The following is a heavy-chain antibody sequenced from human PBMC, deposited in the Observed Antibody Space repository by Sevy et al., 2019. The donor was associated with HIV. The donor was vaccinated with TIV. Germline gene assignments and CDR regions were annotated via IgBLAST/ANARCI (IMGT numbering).Heavy chain of an antibody. V-gene: IGHV3-48*01. J-gene: IGHJ6*02. CDR2: ISTSSSHI. D-gene: IGHD5-12*01. CDR3: AREGGYTDQGMDV. CDR1: GFSFNNYD. Sequence: GGSLRLSCAASGFSFNNYDMNWVRQAPGKGLEWISYISTSSSHIYYVDSVKGRFTISSDNANNSLSVQMNSLRAEDTAVYYCAREGGYTDQGMDVWGQGTTVTVSS.